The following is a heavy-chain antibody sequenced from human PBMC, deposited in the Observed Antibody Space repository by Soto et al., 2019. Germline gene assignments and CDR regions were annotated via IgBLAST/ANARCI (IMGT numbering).Heavy chain of an antibody. CDR1: GYTFTSYG. D-gene: IGHD2-8*01. CDR2: ISAYNGNT. CDR3: ARDMLGYCTNGVCYTGHY. J-gene: IGHJ4*02. Sequence: ASVKVSCKASGYTFTSYGISWVRQAPGQGLGWMGWISAYNGNTNYAQKLQGRVTMTTDTSTSTAYMELRSLRSDDTAVYYCARDMLGYCTNGVCYTGHYWGQGTLVTVSS. V-gene: IGHV1-18*04.